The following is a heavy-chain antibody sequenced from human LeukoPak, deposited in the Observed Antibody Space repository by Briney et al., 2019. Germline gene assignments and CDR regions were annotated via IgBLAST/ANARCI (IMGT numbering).Heavy chain of an antibody. J-gene: IGHJ4*02. CDR1: GGFISSGSYY. D-gene: IGHD4-17*01. CDR2: IYTSGST. CDR3: AREKTTVTTIFDY. V-gene: IGHV4-61*02. Sequence: SQTLSLTCTASGGFISSGSYYWRWIRQPAGKGLEWIGRIYTSGSTNYNPSLKSRVTISVDASKNQFSLKLSSVTAADTAVYYCAREKTTVTTIFDYWGQGTLVTVSS.